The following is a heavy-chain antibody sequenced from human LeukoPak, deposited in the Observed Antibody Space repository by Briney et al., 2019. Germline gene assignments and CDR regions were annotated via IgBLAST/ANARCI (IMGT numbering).Heavy chain of an antibody. V-gene: IGHV3-7*03. Sequence: QPGGSLRLSCASSGVTFSSYWMSWVRQAPGKGLEWVANIKQDGSEKYYVDSVKGRFTISRDNAKNSLYLQMNSLRAEDTAVYYCARRRGGGAAGKDWFDPWGQGTLVTVSS. J-gene: IGHJ5*02. CDR1: GVTFSSYW. CDR3: ARRRGGGAAGKDWFDP. D-gene: IGHD6-13*01. CDR2: IKQDGSEK.